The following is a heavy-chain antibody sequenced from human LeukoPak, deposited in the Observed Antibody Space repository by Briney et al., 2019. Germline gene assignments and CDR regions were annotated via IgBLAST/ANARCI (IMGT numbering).Heavy chain of an antibody. CDR3: ARAVVTSPRSAFDI. J-gene: IGHJ3*02. Sequence: GASVKVSCKASGYTFTSYYMHWVRQAPGQGPEWMGIINPSGGSSSYAQKFQGRVTMTRDVSTSTVYMQLSSLRSEDTAVYYCARAVVTSPRSAFDIWGKGTMVTVSS. D-gene: IGHD4-23*01. V-gene: IGHV1-46*01. CDR1: GYTFTSYY. CDR2: INPSGGSS.